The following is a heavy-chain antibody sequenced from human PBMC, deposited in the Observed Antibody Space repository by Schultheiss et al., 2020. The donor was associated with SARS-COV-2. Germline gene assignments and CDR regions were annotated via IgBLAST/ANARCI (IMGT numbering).Heavy chain of an antibody. V-gene: IGHV4-59*01. Sequence: GSLRLSCAASGFTFSDYYMSWIRQHPGKGLEWIGYIYYSGSTNYNPSLKSRVTISVDTSKNQFSLKLSSVTAADTAVYSCARVGGFMTTIYYFDHWGQGTLVTVSS. CDR1: GFTFSDYY. CDR3: ARVGGFMTTIYYFDH. D-gene: IGHD5-24*01. CDR2: IYYSGST. J-gene: IGHJ4*02.